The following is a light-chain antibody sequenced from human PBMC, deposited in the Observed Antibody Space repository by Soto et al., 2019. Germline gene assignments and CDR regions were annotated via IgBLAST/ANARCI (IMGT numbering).Light chain of an antibody. CDR2: DTS. V-gene: IGLV7-46*01. Sequence: QAVVTQEPSLTVSPGGTVTLTCGSSTGAVTSGHYPYWFQQKPGQAPRTLIYDTSNKHSWTPARFPGSLLGGKAALTLSGAQPEDEAEYHCLLSYSDARPVFGGGTKVTVL. J-gene: IGLJ3*02. CDR1: TGAVTSGHY. CDR3: LLSYSDARPV.